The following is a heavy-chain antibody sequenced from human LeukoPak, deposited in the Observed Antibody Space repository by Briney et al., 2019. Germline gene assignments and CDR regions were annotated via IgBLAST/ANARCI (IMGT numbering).Heavy chain of an antibody. Sequence: SETLSLTCTVSGGSVISTTYYWGWIRQPPGKGLVYIGSFYYTGTTYYNPSLKSRVTISVDTSKNQVSLNLNSVTAADTAVYYSARHRTTVTTPFDYWGQGTLVTVS. J-gene: IGHJ4*02. V-gene: IGHV4-39*01. CDR2: FYYTGTT. CDR3: ARHRTTVTTPFDY. CDR1: GGSVISTTYY. D-gene: IGHD4-17*01.